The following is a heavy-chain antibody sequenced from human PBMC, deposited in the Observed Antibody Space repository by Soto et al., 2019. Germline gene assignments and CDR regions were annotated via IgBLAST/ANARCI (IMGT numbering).Heavy chain of an antibody. Sequence: EVQLVESGGGLVQPGGSLRLSCAASGFTFSHYWMSWVRQAPGKGLQWVANINRDGSERYYVDSLKGRFTISRDNAENLLYLQMNSLTDDDTAVYYCARAPDGSGAYYYFDYWGQGALVTVSS. V-gene: IGHV3-7*03. D-gene: IGHD3-22*01. CDR2: INRDGSER. CDR3: ARAPDGSGAYYYFDY. CDR1: GFTFSHYW. J-gene: IGHJ4*02.